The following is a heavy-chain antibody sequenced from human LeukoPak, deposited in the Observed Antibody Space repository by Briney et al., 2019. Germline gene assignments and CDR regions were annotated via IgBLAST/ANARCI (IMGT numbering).Heavy chain of an antibody. D-gene: IGHD2-8*02. J-gene: IGHJ6*02. CDR3: ARGAVLVGMDV. CDR2: IYHSEST. V-gene: IGHV4-30-2*01. Sequence: KASEPLSLTCAVSGGSISSGGYSWSWIPQPPGKGLEWIGYIYHSESTYYNPSLKSRVTISVDRSKNQFSLKLSSVTAPDRAVYYCARGAVLVGMDVWGQGTTVTVSS. CDR1: GGSISSGGYS.